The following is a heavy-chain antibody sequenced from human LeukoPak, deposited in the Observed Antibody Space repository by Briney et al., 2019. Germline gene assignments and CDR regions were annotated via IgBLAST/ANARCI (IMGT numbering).Heavy chain of an antibody. CDR3: ARAAYGGNPVDY. CDR1: GGSISSYY. V-gene: IGHV4-59*01. J-gene: IGHJ4*02. CDR2: IYYSGST. D-gene: IGHD4-23*01. Sequence: TSETLSLTCTVSGGSISSYYWSWIQQPPGKGLEWIGYIYYSGSTNYNPSLKSRVTISVDTSKNQFSLKLSSVTAADTALYYCARAAYGGNPVDYWGQGTLVTVSS.